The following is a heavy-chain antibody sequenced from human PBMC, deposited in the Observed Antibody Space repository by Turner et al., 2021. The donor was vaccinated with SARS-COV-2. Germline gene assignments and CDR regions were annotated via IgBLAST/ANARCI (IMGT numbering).Heavy chain of an antibody. V-gene: IGHV2-5*02. CDR3: ARHIVVAIFDY. J-gene: IGHJ4*02. D-gene: IGHD2-21*01. CDR2: IYWDDDK. Sequence: QITLTESGPTLVKPTQTLRLTCTFSGFSLSTSGVGVGWIRQPPGKALEWLALIYWDDDKRYSPSLKSRLTITKDTSKNQVVLTMTNMDPVDTATYYCARHIVVAIFDYWGQGTLVTVSS. CDR1: GFSLSTSGVG.